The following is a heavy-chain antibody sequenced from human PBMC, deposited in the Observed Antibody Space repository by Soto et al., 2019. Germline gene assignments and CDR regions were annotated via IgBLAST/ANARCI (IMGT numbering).Heavy chain of an antibody. D-gene: IGHD6-6*01. V-gene: IGHV3-9*01. J-gene: IGHJ3*01. CDR1: GFTFDDYA. Sequence: PGGSLRLSCAASGFTFDDYAMHWVRQAPGKGLEWVSGISWNSGSIGYADSVKGRFTISRDNAKNSLYLQMNSLRAEDTALYYCAKGYSSSSRDVWGQGTMVTVSS. CDR2: ISWNSGSI. CDR3: AKGYSSSSRDV.